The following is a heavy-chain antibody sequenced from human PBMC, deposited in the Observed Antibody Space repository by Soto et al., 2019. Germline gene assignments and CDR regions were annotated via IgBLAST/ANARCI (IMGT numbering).Heavy chain of an antibody. CDR1: VYTFTSFG. V-gene: IGHV1-18*01. Sequence: VQLVQSRAEVKKPWASVRVSCKASVYTFTSFGLSWVLQAPGQGPEWMGWISPESDKATYAHKYQGRITMTKDTSTTTAYMDLWSVGSDATAVYYYTRDLFVVSPSTVTADADWGQGTLVAVS. D-gene: IGHD4-17*01. J-gene: IGHJ4*02. CDR3: TRDLFVVSPSTVTADAD. CDR2: ISPESDKA.